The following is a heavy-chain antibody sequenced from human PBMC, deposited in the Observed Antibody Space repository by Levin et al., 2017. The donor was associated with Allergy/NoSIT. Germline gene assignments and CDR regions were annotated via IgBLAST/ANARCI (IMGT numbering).Heavy chain of an antibody. CDR3: AKARGGIYSSNHHFDF. Sequence: LGESLKISCAASGFTFSSYDMHWVRQAPGKGLEWVAVISYDGSNKYYADSVKGRFTISRDNSKNTLYLQMNSLRAEDTAVFYCAKARGGIYSSNHHFDFWGQGTLLTVSS. D-gene: IGHD6-13*01. V-gene: IGHV3-30*18. J-gene: IGHJ4*02. CDR1: GFTFSSYD. CDR2: ISYDGSNK.